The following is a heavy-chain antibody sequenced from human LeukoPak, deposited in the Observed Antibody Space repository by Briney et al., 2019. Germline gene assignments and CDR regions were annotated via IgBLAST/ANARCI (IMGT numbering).Heavy chain of an antibody. CDR2: ISGSGGST. J-gene: IGHJ4*02. CDR1: GFTFSSYA. CDR3: ARALYYDSSWDY. V-gene: IGHV3-23*01. D-gene: IGHD3-22*01. Sequence: PGGSLRLSCAASGFTFSSYAMSWVRQAPGKGLEWVSAISGSGGSTYYADSVKGRFTISRDNSKNTLYLQMNSLRAEDTAVYYCARALYYDSSWDYWGQGTLVTVSS.